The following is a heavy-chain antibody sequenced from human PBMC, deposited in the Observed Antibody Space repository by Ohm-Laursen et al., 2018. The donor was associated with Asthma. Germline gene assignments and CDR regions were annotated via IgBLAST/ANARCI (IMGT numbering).Heavy chain of an antibody. D-gene: IGHD6-19*01. CDR3: VRGSWYGSTSDAY. V-gene: IGHV3-30*04. CDR2: LSYDGHNK. Sequence: SLRLSCAASGFTFRTYAIHWVRQAPGKGLEWVAILSYDGHNKHYAESLRGRFFISGDSSENTVELQMNSLRGEDTAVYYCVRGSWYGSTSDAYWGQGTLVTVSS. J-gene: IGHJ4*02. CDR1: GFTFRTYA.